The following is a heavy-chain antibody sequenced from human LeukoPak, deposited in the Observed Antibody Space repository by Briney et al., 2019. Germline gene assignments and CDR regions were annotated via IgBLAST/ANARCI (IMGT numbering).Heavy chain of an antibody. CDR3: ARSRLHEYILEYYCDY. V-gene: IGHV4-4*07. CDR2: IFTSGST. Sequence: PSETLSLTCTVSGGSISNYYWSWIRQPAGKGLEWIGRIFTSGSTNYNPSLKSRVTMSVDKSKNQFSLRLNSVTAADTAVYYCARSRLHEYILEYYCDYWGQGTLVTVSS. D-gene: IGHD5-24*01. CDR1: GGSISNYY. J-gene: IGHJ4*02.